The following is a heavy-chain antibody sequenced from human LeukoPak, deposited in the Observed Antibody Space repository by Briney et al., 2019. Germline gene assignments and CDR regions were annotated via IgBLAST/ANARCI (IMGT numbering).Heavy chain of an antibody. CDR3: ARMYSGWVRFFDY. V-gene: IGHV3-21*01. CDR2: ISSSSSYI. J-gene: IGHJ4*02. D-gene: IGHD5-12*01. Sequence: PGGSLRLSCAASGFTFSSYSMNWVRQAPGKGLEWVSSISSSSSYIYYADSVKGRFTISRDNAKNSLYLQMNSLRAEDTAVYYRARMYSGWVRFFDYWGQGTLVTVSS. CDR1: GFTFSSYS.